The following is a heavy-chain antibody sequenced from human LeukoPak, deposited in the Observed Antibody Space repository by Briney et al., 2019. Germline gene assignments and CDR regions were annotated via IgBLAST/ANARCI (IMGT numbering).Heavy chain of an antibody. Sequence: GASVKVSCKVSGYTLTELSMRWVRQAPGKGLEWMGGFDPEDGETIYAQKFQGRVTMTEDTSTDTAYMELSSLRSEDTAVYYCATGPVLLWFGELNYFDYWGQGTLVTVSS. V-gene: IGHV1-24*01. CDR1: GYTLTELS. D-gene: IGHD3-10*01. J-gene: IGHJ4*02. CDR2: FDPEDGET. CDR3: ATGPVLLWFGELNYFDY.